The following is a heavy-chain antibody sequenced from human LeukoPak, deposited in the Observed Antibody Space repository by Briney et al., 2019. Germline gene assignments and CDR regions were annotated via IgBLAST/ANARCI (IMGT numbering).Heavy chain of an antibody. J-gene: IGHJ6*02. V-gene: IGHV5-51*01. CDR3: ARQISDYGYGMDV. Sequence: GESLKISCKGSGYSFTSYWIGWVRQMPGKGLEWMGIIYPGDSDTRYSPSFQGQVTISADKSISTAYLQWSSLKASDTAMYYWARQISDYGYGMDVWGQGTTVTVSS. CDR2: IYPGDSDT. D-gene: IGHD2/OR15-2a*01. CDR1: GYSFTSYW.